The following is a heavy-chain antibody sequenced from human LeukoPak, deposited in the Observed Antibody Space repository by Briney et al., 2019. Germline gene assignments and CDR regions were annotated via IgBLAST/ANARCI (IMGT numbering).Heavy chain of an antibody. D-gene: IGHD2-2*01. V-gene: IGHV3-23*01. J-gene: IGHJ4*02. CDR2: ISSSGGST. CDR1: GFTFSIYA. Sequence: PGGSLRLSCTASGFTFSIYAMSWVRQAPGKGLEWVSAISSSGGSTYYADSVKGRFTISRDNSKNTLYLQLNSLRSEDTAVYYCAKVKGSEGYCSITSCLADYWGQGTQVTVSS. CDR3: AKVKGSEGYCSITSCLADY.